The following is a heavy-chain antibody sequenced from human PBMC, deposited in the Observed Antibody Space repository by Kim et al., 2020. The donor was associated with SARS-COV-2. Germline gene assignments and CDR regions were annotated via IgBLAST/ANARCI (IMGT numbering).Heavy chain of an antibody. CDR2: PEDGET. V-gene: IGHV1-24*01. Sequence: PEDGETIYAQKFQGRVTMTEDTSTDTAYMELSSLRSEDTAVYYCATNDYWGQGTLVTVSS. J-gene: IGHJ4*02. CDR3: ATNDY.